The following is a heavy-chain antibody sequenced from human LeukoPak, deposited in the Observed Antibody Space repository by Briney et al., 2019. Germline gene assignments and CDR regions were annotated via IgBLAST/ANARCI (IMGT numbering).Heavy chain of an antibody. V-gene: IGHV1-8*01. CDR1: GYTVTNYD. CDR3: ATTSSGNYDVGAFDI. D-gene: IGHD3-22*01. CDR2: MNPNSGNT. Sequence: ASVKVSCKASGYTVTNYDINWVRQATGQGLEWMGWMNPNSGNTHYAQKFQGKVTMTRNTSIRTAYMELSSLRSEDTAVYYCATTSSGNYDVGAFDIWGQGTMVTVSS. J-gene: IGHJ3*02.